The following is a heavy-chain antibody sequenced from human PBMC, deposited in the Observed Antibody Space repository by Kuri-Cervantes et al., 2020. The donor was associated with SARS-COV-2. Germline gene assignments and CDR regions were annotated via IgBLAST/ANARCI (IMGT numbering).Heavy chain of an antibody. CDR2: INWNGGST. D-gene: IGHD3-10*01. CDR1: GFTFDDYG. V-gene: IGHV3-20*04. J-gene: IGHJ4*02. Sequence: GGSLRLSCAASGFTFDDYGMSWVRQAPGKGLEWVSGINWNGGSTGYADSVKGRFTISRDNAKNSLYLQMNSMRAEDTAVYYCAKEGAMVRGVILAFDYWGQGTLVTVSS. CDR3: AKEGAMVRGVILAFDY.